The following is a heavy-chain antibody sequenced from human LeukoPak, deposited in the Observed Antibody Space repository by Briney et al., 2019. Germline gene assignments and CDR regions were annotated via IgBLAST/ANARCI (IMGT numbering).Heavy chain of an antibody. CDR2: IYYSGST. J-gene: IGHJ4*02. V-gene: IGHV4-59*12. D-gene: IGHD2-21*02. CDR1: GGSISSYY. Sequence: PSETLSLTCTVSGGSISSYYWSWIRQPPGKGLEWIGYIYYSGSTYYNPSLKSRVTISVDTSKNQFSLKLSSVTAADTAVYYCARAPPGGDCSRLDYWGQGTLVTVSS. CDR3: ARAPPGGDCSRLDY.